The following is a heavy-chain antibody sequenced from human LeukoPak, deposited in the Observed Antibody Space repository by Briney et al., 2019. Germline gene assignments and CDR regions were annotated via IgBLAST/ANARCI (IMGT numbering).Heavy chain of an antibody. V-gene: IGHV1-18*01. CDR1: GYTFTSYG. D-gene: IGHD3-9*01. CDR3: ARAGYDILTGKGGFDP. CDR2: ISAYNGNT. Sequence: ASVKVSCKASGYTFTSYGISWVRQAPGQGLEWMGWISAYNGNTIYAQKLQGRVTMTTDTSTSTAYMELRSPRSDDTAVYYCARAGYDILTGKGGFDPWGQGTLVTVSS. J-gene: IGHJ5*02.